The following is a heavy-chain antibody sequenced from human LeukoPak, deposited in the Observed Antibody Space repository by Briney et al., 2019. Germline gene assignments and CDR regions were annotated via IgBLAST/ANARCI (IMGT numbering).Heavy chain of an antibody. D-gene: IGHD6-19*01. V-gene: IGHV3-30*18. CDR3: AKTTGGWPRFFDH. CDR1: GYPFSGAD. CDR2: VSHEGSSK. J-gene: IGHJ4*02. Sequence: GGSLTLSCAASGYPFSGADIHWVRQAPGKGLEWVAFVSHEGSSKFYAESVKGRFGISRDNSKSTTYLQMNGQRPDDTAVYYCAKTTGGWPRFFDHWGQGTLVAVSS.